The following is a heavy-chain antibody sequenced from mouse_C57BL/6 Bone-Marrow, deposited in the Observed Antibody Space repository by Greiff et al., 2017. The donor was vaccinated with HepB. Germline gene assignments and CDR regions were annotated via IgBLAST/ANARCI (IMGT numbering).Heavy chain of an antibody. CDR2: IYPRSGNT. CDR1: GYTFTSYG. D-gene: IGHD1-1*01. CDR3: VITTAEGYFDY. Sequence: QVQLQQSGAELARPGASVKLSCKASGYTFTSYGISWVKQRTGQGLEWIGEIYPRSGNTYYNEKFKGKATLTADKSSSTAYMELRSLTSEDSAVYFCVITTAEGYFDYWGQGTTLTVSS. V-gene: IGHV1-81*01. J-gene: IGHJ2*01.